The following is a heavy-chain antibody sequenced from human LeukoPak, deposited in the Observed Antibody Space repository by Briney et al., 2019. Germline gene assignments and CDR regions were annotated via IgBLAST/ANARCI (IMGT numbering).Heavy chain of an antibody. J-gene: IGHJ4*02. D-gene: IGHD2-15*01. CDR3: ARYCSGGSCWDY. CDR1: GFTFSSYG. CDR2: IRPDGSEI. V-gene: IGHV3-7*01. Sequence: PGRSLRLSCAASGFTFSSYGMHWVRQAPGKGLEWVANIRPDGSEIYYGDSVKGRFTISRDNAKNSLYLQMNSLRAEDTAVYYCARYCSGGSCWDYWGQGTLVTVSS.